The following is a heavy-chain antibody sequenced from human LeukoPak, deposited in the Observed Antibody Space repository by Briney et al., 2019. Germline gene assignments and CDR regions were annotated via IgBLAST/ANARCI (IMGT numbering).Heavy chain of an antibody. Sequence: PGGSLRLSCAASGFTFSNAWMSWVRQAPGKGLEWVGRIKSKTDGGTTDYAAPVEGRFTISRDDSKNTLYLQMNSLKTEDTAVYYCTTMVRGYYYYMDVWGKGTTVTVSS. D-gene: IGHD3-10*01. J-gene: IGHJ6*03. CDR1: GFTFSNAW. V-gene: IGHV3-15*01. CDR2: IKSKTDGGTT. CDR3: TTMVRGYYYYMDV.